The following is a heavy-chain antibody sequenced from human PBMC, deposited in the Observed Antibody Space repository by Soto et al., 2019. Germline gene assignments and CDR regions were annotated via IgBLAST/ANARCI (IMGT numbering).Heavy chain of an antibody. Sequence: QVKLEQSGSEVKKSGSSVKVSCKASGYSFSSHAITWVRQAPGQGLEWMGGIIPVFGTPSYAQKFQGRVTISADKSTNTSYLELRSLRSEDTAVYYCARGGALSTSWYWGDGLDSWGQGTQVTVSS. CDR3: ARGGALSTSWYWGDGLDS. V-gene: IGHV1-69*06. CDR2: IIPVFGTP. CDR1: GYSFSSHA. J-gene: IGHJ4*02. D-gene: IGHD6-13*01.